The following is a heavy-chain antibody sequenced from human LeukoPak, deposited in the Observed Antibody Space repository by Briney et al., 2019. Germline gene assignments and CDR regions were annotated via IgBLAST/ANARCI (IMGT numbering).Heavy chain of an antibody. J-gene: IGHJ4*02. D-gene: IGHD1-14*01. CDR2: ISYDGSNE. Sequence: PGGSLRLSCAASGFTFSSYAMHWVRQAPGKGLEWLAFISYDGSNEYYADSVKGRFTISRDNSKSTLYLQIISLRAEDTAVYNCARTRNRLDYWGQGTLVTVSS. CDR1: GFTFSSYA. CDR3: ARTRNRLDY. V-gene: IGHV3-30*04.